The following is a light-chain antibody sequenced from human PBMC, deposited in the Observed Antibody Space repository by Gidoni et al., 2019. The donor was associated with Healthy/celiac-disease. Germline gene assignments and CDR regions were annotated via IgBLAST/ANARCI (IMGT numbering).Light chain of an antibody. J-gene: IGLJ3*02. V-gene: IGLV1-51*02. CDR1: SSNIGNNY. CDR3: GTWDSSLSADV. CDR2: ENN. Sequence: QSVLPQPPSVSAPPGHKVTISCSGSSSNIGNNYVSWYQQLPGTAPKLLIYENNKRPSGIPDRFSGSKSGTAATLGITGLQTGDEADYYCGTWDSSLSADVFGGGTKLTVL.